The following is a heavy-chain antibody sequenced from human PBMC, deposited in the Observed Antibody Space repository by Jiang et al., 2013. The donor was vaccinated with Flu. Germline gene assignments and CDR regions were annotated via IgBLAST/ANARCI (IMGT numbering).Heavy chain of an antibody. CDR3: ASLKFFHYDSSGYYPPLYWYFDL. CDR1: GGSISSSSYY. J-gene: IGHJ2*01. D-gene: IGHD3-22*01. V-gene: IGHV4-39*01. CDR2: IYYSGST. Sequence: GLVKPSETLSLTCTVSGGSISSSSYYWGWIRQPPGKGLEWIGSIYYSGSTYYNPSLKSRVTISVDTSKNQFSPKLSSVTAADTAVYYCASLKFFHYDSSGYYPPLYWYFDLWGRGTLVTVSS.